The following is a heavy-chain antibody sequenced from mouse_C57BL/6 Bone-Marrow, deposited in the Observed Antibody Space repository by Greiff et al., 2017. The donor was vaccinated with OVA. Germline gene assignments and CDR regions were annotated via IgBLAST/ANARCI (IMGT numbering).Heavy chain of an antibody. Sequence: EVQGVESGGDLVKPGGSLKLSCAASGFTFSSYGMSWVRQTPDKRLEWVATISSGGSYTYYPDSVKGRFTISRDNAKNTLYLQMSSLKSEDTAMYYCARRGDCAWFAYWGQGTLVTVSA. V-gene: IGHV5-6*01. J-gene: IGHJ3*01. CDR3: ARRGDCAWFAY. CDR2: ISSGGSYT. CDR1: GFTFSSYG.